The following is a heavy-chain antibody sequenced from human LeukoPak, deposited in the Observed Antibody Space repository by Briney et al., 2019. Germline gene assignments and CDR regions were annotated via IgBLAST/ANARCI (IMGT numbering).Heavy chain of an antibody. Sequence: ASVKVSCKASGYTFTSYYMHWVRQAPGQGLEWMGIINPSGGSTSYAQKFQGRVTMTRDMSTSTVYMELSSLRSEDTAVYYCARDSSSWYSADYWGQGTLVTVSS. J-gene: IGHJ4*02. CDR1: GYTFTSYY. D-gene: IGHD6-13*01. CDR3: ARDSSSWYSADY. CDR2: INPSGGST. V-gene: IGHV1-46*01.